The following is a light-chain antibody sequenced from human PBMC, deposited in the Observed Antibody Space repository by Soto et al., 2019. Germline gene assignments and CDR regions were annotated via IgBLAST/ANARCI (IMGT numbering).Light chain of an antibody. V-gene: IGKV3-20*01. CDR1: QRVNSDC. J-gene: IGKJ2*01. CDR2: GSS. Sequence: EVVLTQSPGTLSLSPGETATLSCRASQRVNSDCLAWYQQKPGQAPRLLVYGSSTRAAGVPDRFSGSGSGTDFTLSISRLEPEDFAVYYCAQYGRSPYLYTFGQGNKLGVK. CDR3: AQYGRSPYLYT.